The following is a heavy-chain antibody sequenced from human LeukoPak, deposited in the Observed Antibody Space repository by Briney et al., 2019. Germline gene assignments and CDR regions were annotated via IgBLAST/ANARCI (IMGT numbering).Heavy chain of an antibody. D-gene: IGHD5-24*01. CDR3: ARAQNYRDFDY. CDR1: GFTVSSSY. CDR2: IYSGGST. J-gene: IGHJ4*02. V-gene: IGHV3-66*01. Sequence: PGGSLRLSCAASGFTVSSSYMSWVRQAPGKGLEWVSVIYSGGSTYYADSVKGRFTISRDNSKNTLYLQMDSLRAEDTAVYYCARAQNYRDFDYWGQGTLVTVSS.